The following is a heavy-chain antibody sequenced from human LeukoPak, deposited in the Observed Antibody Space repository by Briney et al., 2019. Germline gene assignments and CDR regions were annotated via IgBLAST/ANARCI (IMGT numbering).Heavy chain of an antibody. V-gene: IGHV1-2*02. CDR1: GYTFTGYY. D-gene: IGHD3-16*01. CDR2: INPNSGGT. J-gene: IGHJ4*02. CDR3: ARVEGKFVEKYYFDY. Sequence: ASVKVSCKASGYTFTGYYMHWVRQAPGQGLEWMGWINPNSGGTNYAQKFQGRVTMTRDTSISTAYMELSRLRSDDTAVYYCARVEGKFVEKYYFDYWGQGTLVTVSS.